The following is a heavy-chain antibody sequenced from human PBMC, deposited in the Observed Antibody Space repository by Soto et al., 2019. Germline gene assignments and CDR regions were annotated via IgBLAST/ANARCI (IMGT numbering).Heavy chain of an antibody. CDR2: IIPIFGTA. J-gene: IGHJ5*02. CDR3: AGNLYPNRDRWWFDP. CDR1: GGTFSSYA. V-gene: IGHV1-69*01. Sequence: QVQLVQSGAAVKKPGSSVKVSCKASGGTFSSYAISWVRQATGQGLEWMGGIIPIFGTANYAQKFQGRVTITADESTSTAYMELSSLRSEDTAVYYCAGNLYPNRDRWWFDPWGQGTLVTVSS. D-gene: IGHD2-15*01.